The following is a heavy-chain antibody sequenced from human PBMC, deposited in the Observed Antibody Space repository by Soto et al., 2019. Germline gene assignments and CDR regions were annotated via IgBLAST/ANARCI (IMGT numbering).Heavy chain of an antibody. CDR2: IYYSGST. J-gene: IGHJ3*02. CDR1: GGSISSYY. CDR3: ARAYMSWSDAFDI. Sequence: QVQLQESGPGLVKPSETLSLACTVSGGSISSYYWSWIRQPPGKGLEWIGYIYYSGSTNYNPSLKSRVTISVDTSKNQFSLKLSSVTAADTAVYYCARAYMSWSDAFDIWGQGTMVTVSS. V-gene: IGHV4-59*01. D-gene: IGHD2-15*01.